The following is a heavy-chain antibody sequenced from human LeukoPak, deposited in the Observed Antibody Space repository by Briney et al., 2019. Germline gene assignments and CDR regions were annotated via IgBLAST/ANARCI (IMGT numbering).Heavy chain of an antibody. CDR3: ARRRGLGDSSSPSNAVDY. CDR2: INPNSGGT. J-gene: IGHJ4*02. Sequence: ASVNVSCKASGYTFTGYYMHWVRQAPGQGLEWMGWINPNSGGTNYAQKFQGRVTMTRDTSISTAYMELSRLRSDDTAVYYCARRRGLGDSSSPSNAVDYWGQGTLVTVSS. V-gene: IGHV1-2*02. D-gene: IGHD6-13*01. CDR1: GYTFTGYY.